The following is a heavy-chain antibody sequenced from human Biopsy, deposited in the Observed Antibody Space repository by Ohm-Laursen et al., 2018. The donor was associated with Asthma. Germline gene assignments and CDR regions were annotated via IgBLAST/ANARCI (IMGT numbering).Heavy chain of an antibody. CDR1: GGSFIGNY. Sequence: GTLSLTCAVYGGSFIGNYCTWIRQTPGKGLEWLGEIYDGGSNYSPSLKNRATLSLYSSQTQVFLRLSSVTAADTGVYYCARGPGPGMDVWGQGIAVSVSS. CDR2: IYDGGS. CDR3: ARGPGPGMDV. J-gene: IGHJ6*02. V-gene: IGHV4-34*01.